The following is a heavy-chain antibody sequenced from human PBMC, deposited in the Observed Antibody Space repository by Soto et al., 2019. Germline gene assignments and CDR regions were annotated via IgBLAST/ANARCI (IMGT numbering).Heavy chain of an antibody. V-gene: IGHV4-4*07. CDR1: GGTISGYY. D-gene: IGHD3-3*01. Sequence: SETLSCTCSDPGGTISGYYWTWIRQPAGKGLEWIGRIYSSGNTKYNPSLQSRVTMSLDTSNNQFSLRLTSVTAADTAVYYCARGQRFSDWFDPWGQGTLVTVSS. J-gene: IGHJ5*02. CDR3: ARGQRFSDWFDP. CDR2: IYSSGNT.